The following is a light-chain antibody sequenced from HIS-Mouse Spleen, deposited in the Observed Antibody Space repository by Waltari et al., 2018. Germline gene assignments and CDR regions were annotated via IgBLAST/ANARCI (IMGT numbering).Light chain of an antibody. V-gene: IGLV2-11*01. CDR3: CSYAGSYTWV. CDR1: SSDVGGYNY. J-gene: IGLJ3*02. Sequence: QSALTQPRSVSGSPGQSVTISCTGTSSDVGGYNYGSWYQQHPGKAPHLMIYDVSKRPSGVPDRFSGSKSGNTASLTISGLQAEDEADYYCCSYAGSYTWVFGGGTKLTVL. CDR2: DVS.